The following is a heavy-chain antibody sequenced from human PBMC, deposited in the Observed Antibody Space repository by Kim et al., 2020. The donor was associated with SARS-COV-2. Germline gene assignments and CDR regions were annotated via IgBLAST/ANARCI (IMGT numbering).Heavy chain of an antibody. Sequence: GSTYYANAVKGRFTVSRDKSRNTLYLHVGSLRAEDMAMYYCARSVDYALDYWGQGTLVTVSS. J-gene: IGHJ4*02. D-gene: IGHD2-2*01. V-gene: IGHV3-64*01. CDR2: GST. CDR3: ARSVDYALDY.